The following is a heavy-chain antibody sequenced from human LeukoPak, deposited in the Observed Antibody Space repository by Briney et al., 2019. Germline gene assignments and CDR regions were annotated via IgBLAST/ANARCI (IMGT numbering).Heavy chain of an antibody. CDR3: VKSGGYGLIDY. V-gene: IGHV4-39*01. D-gene: IGHD6-19*01. CDR2: IYYTGST. J-gene: IGHJ4*02. Sequence: SEILSLTCAVSGASISGSGYYLGWIREPPGKGLGWIGNIYYTGSTYYNASLQSRVTISIDMSKNQFSLRLSSVTAADTAMYYCVKSGGYGLIDYWGQGTLVTVSS. CDR1: GASISGSGYY.